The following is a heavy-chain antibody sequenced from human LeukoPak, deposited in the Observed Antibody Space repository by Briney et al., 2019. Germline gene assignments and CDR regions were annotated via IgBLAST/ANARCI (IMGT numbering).Heavy chain of an antibody. J-gene: IGHJ4*02. CDR2: ISSSSSYI. Sequence: GGSLRLSCAASGFTFSSYSMNWVRQAPGKGLEWVSSISSSSSYIYYADSVKGRFTIPRDNAKNSLYLQMNSLRAEDTAVYYCALWGAAGVDYWGQGTLVTVSS. CDR3: ALWGAAGVDY. V-gene: IGHV3-21*01. CDR1: GFTFSSYS. D-gene: IGHD6-13*01.